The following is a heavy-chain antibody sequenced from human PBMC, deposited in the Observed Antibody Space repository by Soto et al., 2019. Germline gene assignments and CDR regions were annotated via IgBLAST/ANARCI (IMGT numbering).Heavy chain of an antibody. D-gene: IGHD6-19*01. CDR2: IYYSGST. J-gene: IGHJ4*02. V-gene: IGHV4-59*01. CDR1: GGSISSYY. Sequence: SEILSLTCTVSGGSISSYYWSWIRQPPGKGLEWIGYIYYSGSTNYNPSLKSRVTISVDTSKNQFSLKLSSVTAADTAVYYCARGQYSSGWYGLYYFDYWGQGTLVTVSS. CDR3: ARGQYSSGWYGLYYFDY.